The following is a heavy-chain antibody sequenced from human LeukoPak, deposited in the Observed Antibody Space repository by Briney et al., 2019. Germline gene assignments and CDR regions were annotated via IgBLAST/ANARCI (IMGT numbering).Heavy chain of an antibody. Sequence: GGSLRLSCAVSGLTLSSYSMNWVRQAPGKGLEWVSSISSSSSYIYYADSVKGRFTISRDNAKNSLYLQMNGLRAEDTAVYYCARAEWELPLFDYWGQGTLVTVSS. V-gene: IGHV3-21*01. CDR1: GLTLSSYS. D-gene: IGHD1-26*01. CDR2: ISSSSSYI. J-gene: IGHJ4*02. CDR3: ARAEWELPLFDY.